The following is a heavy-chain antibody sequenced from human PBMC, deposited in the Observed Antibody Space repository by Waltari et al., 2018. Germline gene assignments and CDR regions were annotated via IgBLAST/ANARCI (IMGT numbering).Heavy chain of an antibody. CDR1: GFTLNDYM. Sequence: EVQLVESGGTVVQPGGSLRLSCAASGFTLNDYMLHWVRQVPGKGPEWVSLISWDGGSTSYADSVKGRFTISRDNSRNSLYLKMQSLRTEDSALYYCTKDIRGSGWYVFDFWGQGTLVTVSS. V-gene: IGHV3-43*01. J-gene: IGHJ4*02. CDR2: ISWDGGST. CDR3: TKDIRGSGWYVFDF. D-gene: IGHD6-19*01.